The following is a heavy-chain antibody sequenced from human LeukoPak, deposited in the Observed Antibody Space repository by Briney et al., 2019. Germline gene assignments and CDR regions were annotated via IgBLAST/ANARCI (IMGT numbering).Heavy chain of an antibody. CDR1: GGSISSYY. D-gene: IGHD1-26*01. J-gene: IGHJ4*02. Sequence: SETLSLTCTVSGGSISSYYWSWIRQPPGKGLEWIGYIYYSGSTNYNPSLKSRVTLSLDTSKNQFSLKLSSVTAADTAVYYCARSSLMVGATLFDYWGQGTLVTVSS. CDR2: IYYSGST. CDR3: ARSSLMVGATLFDY. V-gene: IGHV4-59*08.